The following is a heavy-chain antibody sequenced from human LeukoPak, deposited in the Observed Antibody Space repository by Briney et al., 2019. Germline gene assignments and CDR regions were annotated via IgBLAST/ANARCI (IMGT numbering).Heavy chain of an antibody. V-gene: IGHV3-23*01. CDR3: AELGITMIGGV. J-gene: IGHJ6*04. CDR1: GFIFNIYG. Sequence: GGSLRLSCAASGFIFNIYGMSWVRQAPGKGLEWVSGISGGSDRIHYAESVRGRFTISRDNSKNTVYLQMNSLRAEDTAVYYCAELGITMIGGVWGKGTTVTISS. CDR2: ISGGSDRI. D-gene: IGHD3-10*02.